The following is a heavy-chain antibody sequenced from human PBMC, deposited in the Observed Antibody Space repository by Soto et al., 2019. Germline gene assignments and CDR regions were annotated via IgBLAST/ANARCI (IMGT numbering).Heavy chain of an antibody. CDR2: IKSKTDGGTT. J-gene: IGHJ6*02. CDR1: GFTFSNAW. CDR3: KTDSGGGESWDYGMDV. V-gene: IGHV3-15*01. D-gene: IGHD3-16*01. Sequence: GGSLRLSCAASGFTFSNAWMSWVRQAPGKGLEWVGRIKSKTDGGTTDYAAPVKGRFTISRDDSKNTLYLQMNSLKTEDTAVYYCKTDSGGGESWDYGMDVWGQGTTVTVSS.